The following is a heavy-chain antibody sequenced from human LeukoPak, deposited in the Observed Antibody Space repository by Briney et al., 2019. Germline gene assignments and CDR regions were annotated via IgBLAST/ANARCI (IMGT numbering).Heavy chain of an antibody. CDR2: IYYSGST. D-gene: IGHD4-17*01. J-gene: IGHJ4*02. CDR3: ARATGGDKPDY. Sequence: SETLSLTCTVSGGSISSGGYYWSWIRQHPGQGLEWIGYIYYSGSTYYNPSLKSRVTISVDTSKNQFSLKLSSVTAADTAVYHCARATGGDKPDYWGQGTLATVSS. V-gene: IGHV4-31*03. CDR1: GGSISSGGYY.